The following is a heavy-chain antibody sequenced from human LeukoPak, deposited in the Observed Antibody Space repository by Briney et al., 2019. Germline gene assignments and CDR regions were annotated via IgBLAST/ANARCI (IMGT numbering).Heavy chain of an antibody. V-gene: IGHV4-59*01. J-gene: IGHJ3*02. CDR2: IYYSGST. CDR3: ARLRGLGPSDAFDI. D-gene: IGHD2-15*01. Sequence: SETLSLTCTVSGGSISSYYWSWIRQPAGKGLEWIGYIYYSGSTNYNPSLKSRVTISVDTSKNQFSLKLSSVTAADTAVYYCARLRGLGPSDAFDIWGQGTMVTVSS. CDR1: GGSISSYY.